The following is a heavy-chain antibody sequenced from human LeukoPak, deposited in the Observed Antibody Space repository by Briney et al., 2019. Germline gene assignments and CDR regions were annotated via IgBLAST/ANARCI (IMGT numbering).Heavy chain of an antibody. V-gene: IGHV3-30*02. J-gene: IGHJ6*03. CDR3: AKGCGGDCYYYYYYMDV. CDR2: IRYDGSNK. Sequence: GGSLRLSCAASGFTFSSYGMHWVRQAPGKGLEWVAFIRYDGSNKYYADSVKGRFTISRDNSKNTLYLQMNSLRAEDTAVYYCAKGCGGDCYYYYYYMDVWGKGTTVTISS. CDR1: GFTFSSYG. D-gene: IGHD2-21*02.